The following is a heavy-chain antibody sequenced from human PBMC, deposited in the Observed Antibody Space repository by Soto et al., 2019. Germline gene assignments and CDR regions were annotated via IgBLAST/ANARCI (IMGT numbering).Heavy chain of an antibody. CDR2: INAGNGST. CDR1: GYTFTSYA. V-gene: IGHV1-3*01. Sequence: ASVKVSCKASGYTFTSYAMHWVRQAPGQRLEWMGWINAGNGSTKYSQKFQGRVTITRDTSASTAYMELSSLRSEDTAVYYCARDLPEVATILYYYYGMDVWDQGTTVTVSS. D-gene: IGHD5-12*01. CDR3: ARDLPEVATILYYYYGMDV. J-gene: IGHJ6*02.